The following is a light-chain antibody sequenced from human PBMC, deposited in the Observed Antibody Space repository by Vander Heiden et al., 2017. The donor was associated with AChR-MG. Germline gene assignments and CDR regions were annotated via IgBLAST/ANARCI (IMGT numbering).Light chain of an antibody. CDR3: TSYGGFNNVV. Sequence: QVALTQPPSASGSPGQSVTISCTGSSADDVGRYTYVSWYQQHPGKVPKRLMYQCTKRPSGVPDRFSGSKSGNTASLTVARRQPEDEADYYCTSYGGFNNVVFGGGTKLTV. CDR1: SADDVGRYTY. J-gene: IGLJ2*01. CDR2: QCT. V-gene: IGLV2-8*01.